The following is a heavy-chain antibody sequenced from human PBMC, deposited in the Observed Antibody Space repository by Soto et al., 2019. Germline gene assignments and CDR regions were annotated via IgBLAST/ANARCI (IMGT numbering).Heavy chain of an antibody. V-gene: IGHV2-5*01. D-gene: IGHD1-7*01. CDR1: GLSLSTTAVG. CDR3: GHWNYSPGRSDY. CDR2: IYWNDEK. J-gene: IGHJ4*02. Sequence: QITLKESGPTLVKPTQTLTLTCTLSGLSLSTTAVGVGWVRQPPGKALEWLGLIYWNDEKRYRPSLKSRLTITKDTSKNQVVLTMTNVDPVDTATYYCGHWNYSPGRSDYWGQGTLVTVSS.